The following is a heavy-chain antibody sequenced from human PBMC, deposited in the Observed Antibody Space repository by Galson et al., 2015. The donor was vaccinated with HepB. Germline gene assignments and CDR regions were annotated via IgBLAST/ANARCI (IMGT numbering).Heavy chain of an antibody. CDR3: ARPVHYDFWSGYYFDP. Sequence: SVKVSCKASGYTFTGYYMHWVRQAPGQGLEWMGWINPNSGGTNYAQKFQGRVTMTRDTSISTAYMELSRLRSDDTAVYYCARPVHYDFWSGYYFDPWGQGTLVTVSS. CDR1: GYTFTGYY. V-gene: IGHV1-2*02. J-gene: IGHJ5*02. D-gene: IGHD3-3*01. CDR2: INPNSGGT.